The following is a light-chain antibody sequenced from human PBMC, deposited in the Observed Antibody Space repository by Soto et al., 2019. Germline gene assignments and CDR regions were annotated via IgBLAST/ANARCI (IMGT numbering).Light chain of an antibody. CDR3: QHYNSYSEA. CDR2: KAS. CDR1: QSVSSW. Sequence: DIQLTQWPSTLSASVVASVTITCLASQSVSSWLAWYQQKPGKAPKLLIYKASTLKSGVPSRFSGSGSGTEFTLTISSLQPDDFATYYCQHYNSYSEAFGQGTKVDIK. V-gene: IGKV1-5*03. J-gene: IGKJ1*01.